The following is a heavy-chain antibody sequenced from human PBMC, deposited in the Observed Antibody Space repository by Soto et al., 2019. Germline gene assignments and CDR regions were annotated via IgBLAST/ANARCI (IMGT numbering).Heavy chain of an antibody. D-gene: IGHD6-13*01. CDR2: IYHSGST. CDR3: ARDSSSLDP. CDR1: GYSITSGYY. Sequence: SETLSLNCAVSGYSITSGYYWGWIRQPPGKGLEWIGSIYHSGSTYYNPSLKSRVTISVDTPENQFSLKLSSVTAADTAMYYCARDSSSLDPWGQGTLVTVYS. J-gene: IGHJ5*02. V-gene: IGHV4-38-2*02.